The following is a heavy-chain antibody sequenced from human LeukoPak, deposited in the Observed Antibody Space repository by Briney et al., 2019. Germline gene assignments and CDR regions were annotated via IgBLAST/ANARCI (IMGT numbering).Heavy chain of an antibody. Sequence: GGSLRLSCAASGFTFSSYGMHWVRQAPGKGLEWVAVISHDGSNKYYADSVKGRFTISRDNSKNTLYLQMNSLRAEDTAVYYCAKATGGDCLDYWGQGTLVTVSS. V-gene: IGHV3-30*18. J-gene: IGHJ4*02. CDR3: AKATGGDCLDY. CDR1: GFTFSSYG. D-gene: IGHD2-21*02. CDR2: ISHDGSNK.